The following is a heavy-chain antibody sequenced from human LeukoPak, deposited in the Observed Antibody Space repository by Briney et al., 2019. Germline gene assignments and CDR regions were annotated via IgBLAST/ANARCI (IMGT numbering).Heavy chain of an antibody. CDR3: ARDRGYSTFDM. J-gene: IGHJ3*02. V-gene: IGHV3-30-3*01. Sequence: GGSLRLSCAASGFTFSSYAMHWVRQAPGKGLEWVAVISYDGTNKYYGDSVKGRFTISRDNSKNTLYLQMNSLRAEDTAVYYCARDRGYSTFDMWGQGTMVTVSS. CDR1: GFTFSSYA. D-gene: IGHD5-18*01. CDR2: ISYDGTNK.